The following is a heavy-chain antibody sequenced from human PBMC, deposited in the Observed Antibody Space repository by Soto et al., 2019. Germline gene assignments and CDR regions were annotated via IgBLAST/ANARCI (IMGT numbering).Heavy chain of an antibody. V-gene: IGHV3-21*06. Sequence: EVQLVESGGGLVKAGGSLRLFCTASGFTFRNYNINWVRQAPGKGLGWVSSISTGGAYMFYADSVKGRFTISRDNAQNSLFLQIDSPRAEDTAVYYCARDIASPGGDYFDSWGQGTLVTVSS. D-gene: IGHD2-21*01. CDR2: ISTGGAYM. CDR1: GFTFRNYN. CDR3: ARDIASPGGDYFDS. J-gene: IGHJ4*02.